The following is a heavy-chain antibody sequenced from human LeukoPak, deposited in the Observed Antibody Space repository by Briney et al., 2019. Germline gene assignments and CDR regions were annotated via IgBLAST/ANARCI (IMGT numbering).Heavy chain of an antibody. Sequence: ASVKVSCKASGGTFRNYALSWVRQAPGQGLEWMGGVIPIFGTTYYTERFQGRATFTADESTSTIYMELRSLRSDDTAVYFCARASASLTGIAALGFDLWGQGTLVTVSS. CDR3: ARASASLTGIAALGFDL. CDR1: GGTFRNYA. CDR2: VIPIFGTT. V-gene: IGHV1-69*01. J-gene: IGHJ4*02. D-gene: IGHD6-13*01.